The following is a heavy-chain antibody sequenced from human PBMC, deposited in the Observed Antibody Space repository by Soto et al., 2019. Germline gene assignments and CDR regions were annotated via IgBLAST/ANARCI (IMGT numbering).Heavy chain of an antibody. Sequence: QVQLVESGGGVVQPGRSLRLSCVASGFTFNNYAFHWVRQAPGTGLEWVAVISNDGSDKYYAESVKGRFTISRDSSKNTLYLQMDSLRAEDTAVYYCAKVRIAPAKPFYFDSWGQGTLVTVSS. V-gene: IGHV3-30*18. CDR2: ISNDGSDK. CDR1: GFTFNNYA. D-gene: IGHD6-13*01. CDR3: AKVRIAPAKPFYFDS. J-gene: IGHJ4*02.